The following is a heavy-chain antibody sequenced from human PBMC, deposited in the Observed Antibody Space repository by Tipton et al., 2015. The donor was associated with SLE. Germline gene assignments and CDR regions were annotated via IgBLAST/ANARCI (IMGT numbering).Heavy chain of an antibody. CDR2: ISDSGSII. CDR3: ARDGYGSAWFDS. J-gene: IGHJ5*01. D-gene: IGHD3-10*01. CDR1: GFAFRHYE. V-gene: IGHV3-48*03. Sequence: SLRLSCAASGFAFRHYEMNWVRQAPGKGLEWISYISDSGSIIYYGDSVKGRFTISRDNAKNSLYLQMNSLRAEDTAVYYCARDGYGSAWFDSWGQGTLVTVSS.